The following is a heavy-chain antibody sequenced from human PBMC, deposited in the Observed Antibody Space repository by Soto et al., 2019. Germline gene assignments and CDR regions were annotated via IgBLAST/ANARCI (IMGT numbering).Heavy chain of an antibody. V-gene: IGHV3-7*04. CDR1: GFTFSNSW. CDR2: IKHDGSEK. CDR3: ARVFGDYFIDY. Sequence: GGSLRLSCAASGFTFSNSWMSWVRQAPGKGLEWVANIKHDGSEKYYVDSVKGRFSVSRDNAKNSLYLQMNSLRADDTAVYYCARVFGDYFIDYWGQGTLVTISS. D-gene: IGHD4-17*01. J-gene: IGHJ4*02.